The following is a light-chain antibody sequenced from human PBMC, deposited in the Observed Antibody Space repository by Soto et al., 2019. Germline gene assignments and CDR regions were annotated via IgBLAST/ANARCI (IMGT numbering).Light chain of an antibody. CDR3: ASHSGSNTFV. CDR1: SSDVGGYNF. Sequence: QSALTQPASVSGSPGQSITISCIGTSSDVGGYNFVSWYQQHPGKVPKLMIYHVSDRPSGLSHRFSGSKSGNTASLTISGLQAEDEADYYFASHSGSNTFVFGGGTKVTVL. V-gene: IGLV2-14*03. CDR2: HVS. J-gene: IGLJ1*01.